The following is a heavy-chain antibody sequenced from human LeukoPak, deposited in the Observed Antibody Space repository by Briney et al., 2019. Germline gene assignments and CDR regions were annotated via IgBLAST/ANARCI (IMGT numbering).Heavy chain of an antibody. CDR3: ASIWFGELLPATY. J-gene: IGHJ4*02. CDR2: LNYNGGNT. V-gene: IGHV3-23*01. CDR1: GFTFSTYA. Sequence: GGSLRLSCAASGFTFSTYAMTWLRQAPGKGLEWVSALNYNGGNTYYADSVKGRFTISRDNSKNMLYLQMNSLRAEDTAVYYCASIWFGELLPATYWGQGTLVTVSS. D-gene: IGHD3-10*01.